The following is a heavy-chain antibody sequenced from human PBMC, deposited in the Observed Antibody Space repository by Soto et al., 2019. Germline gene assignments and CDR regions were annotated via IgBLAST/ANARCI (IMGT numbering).Heavy chain of an antibody. D-gene: IGHD5-18*01. Sequence: GGSLRLSCAVSGVTLTNVWMNWVRQAPGKGPEWVGRIKSKTDGGTTDYATPVKGRFTISRDDSENTLYLQMNSLKTEDTAVYYCSHGYYQYFNSWGQGTLVTVSS. CDR1: GVTLTNVW. CDR3: SHGYYQYFNS. V-gene: IGHV3-15*07. CDR2: IKSKTDGGTT. J-gene: IGHJ4*02.